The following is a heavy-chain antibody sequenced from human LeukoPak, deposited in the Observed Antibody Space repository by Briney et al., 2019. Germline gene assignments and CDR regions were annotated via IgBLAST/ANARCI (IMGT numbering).Heavy chain of an antibody. CDR3: ARGSGVVVINVLSY. CDR1: GYTFTGYF. Sequence: ASVKVSCKASGYTFTGYFMHWVRQAPGQGLEWMGGIIPIFGTANYAQKFQGRVTITADESTSTAYMELSSLRSEDTAVYYCARGSGVVVINVLSYWGQGTLVTVSS. CDR2: IIPIFGTA. V-gene: IGHV1-69*13. J-gene: IGHJ4*02. D-gene: IGHD3-22*01.